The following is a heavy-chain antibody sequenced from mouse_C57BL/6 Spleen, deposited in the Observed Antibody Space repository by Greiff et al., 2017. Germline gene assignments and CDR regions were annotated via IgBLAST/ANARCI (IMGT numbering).Heavy chain of an antibody. D-gene: IGHD2-4*01. Sequence: EVKLMESGGGLVQPGGSLSLSCAASGFTFTDYYMSWVRQPPGKALEWLGFIRNKANGYTTEYSASVKGRFTISRDNSQSILYLQMNALRAEDSATYYCARYNYDYDEDAYWGQGTLVTVSA. CDR2: IRNKANGYTT. J-gene: IGHJ3*01. CDR1: GFTFTDYY. V-gene: IGHV7-3*01. CDR3: ARYNYDYDEDAY.